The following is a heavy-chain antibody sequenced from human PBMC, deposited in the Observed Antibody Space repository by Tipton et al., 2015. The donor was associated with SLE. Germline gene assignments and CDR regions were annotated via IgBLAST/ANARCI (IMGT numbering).Heavy chain of an antibody. CDR2: ISSTSTYI. V-gene: IGHV3-21*01. CDR3: AKHGGNSHLDY. CDR1: GFTFSSYS. D-gene: IGHD4-23*01. Sequence: SLRLSCAASGFTFSSYSMNWVRRAPGKGLEWVSSISSTSTYIYYADSVMGRFTIFRDNSKNTLFLQMNSLRPEDTAVYYCAKHGGNSHLDYWGQGTLVTVFS. J-gene: IGHJ4*02.